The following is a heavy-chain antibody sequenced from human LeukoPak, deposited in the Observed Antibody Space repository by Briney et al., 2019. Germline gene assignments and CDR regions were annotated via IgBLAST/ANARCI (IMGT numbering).Heavy chain of an antibody. V-gene: IGHV3-21*01. Sequence: GGPLRLSCAASGFTFSSYSMNWVRQAPGKGLEWVSSISSSSSYIYYADSVKGRFTISRDNAKNSLYLQMNSLRAEDTAVYYCARYDSSGLSSYFDYWGQGTLVTVSS. D-gene: IGHD3-22*01. CDR1: GFTFSSYS. CDR3: ARYDSSGLSSYFDY. CDR2: ISSSSSYI. J-gene: IGHJ4*02.